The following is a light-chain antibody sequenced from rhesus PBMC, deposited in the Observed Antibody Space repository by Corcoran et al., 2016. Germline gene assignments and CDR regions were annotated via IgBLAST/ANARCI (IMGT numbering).Light chain of an antibody. V-gene: IGKV1-37*01. J-gene: IGKJ2*01. CDR2: YAS. Sequence: IQMTQSPSSLSASVGDRVSIACRASQDIGRFVVWYQKKPGGAPKALIYYASNLQSGVPSRFSGSGSWTPFTLTVISLQPEDFVIYYFHQYVTGPYSFGHGTKVEI. CDR1: QDIGRF. CDR3: HQYVTGPYS.